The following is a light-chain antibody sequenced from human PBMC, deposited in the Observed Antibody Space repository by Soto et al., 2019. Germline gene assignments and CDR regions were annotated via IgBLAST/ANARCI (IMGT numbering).Light chain of an antibody. Sequence: DIQMTQSPSTLSASVGDRVTITCRASQSISNWLAWYQQKPGEAPKLLIYKASSLEAGVPSRFSGSGSGTEFTLTISSLQSDDFATYFCEQYGSYSPTFGQGTKVESK. J-gene: IGKJ1*01. V-gene: IGKV1-5*03. CDR3: EQYGSYSPT. CDR2: KAS. CDR1: QSISNW.